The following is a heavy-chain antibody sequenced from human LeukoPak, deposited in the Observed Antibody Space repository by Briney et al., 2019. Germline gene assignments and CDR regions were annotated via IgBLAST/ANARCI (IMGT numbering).Heavy chain of an antibody. CDR2: ISGGGGST. D-gene: IGHD3-10*01. CDR3: ARDLHGSGSYFAY. J-gene: IGHJ4*02. Sequence: GGSLRLSCAASGFTFNNYAMSWVRQAPGKGLEWVSAISGGGGSTYYADSVKGRFTISRDNSKNTLYLQLNSLRAEDTAVYYCARDLHGSGSYFAYWGQGTLLTVSS. V-gene: IGHV3-23*01. CDR1: GFTFNNYA.